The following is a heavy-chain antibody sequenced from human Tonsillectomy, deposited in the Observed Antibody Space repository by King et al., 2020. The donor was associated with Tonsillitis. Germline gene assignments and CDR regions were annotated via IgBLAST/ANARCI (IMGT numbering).Heavy chain of an antibody. J-gene: IGHJ4*02. V-gene: IGHV3-7*01. CDR3: ARAVSPNYGSGSLDY. Sequence: VQLVEPGGGLVQPGGSLRLSCAASGFTFSSYWMSWVRQAPGKGLEWVANIKRDGSEKYYVDSVKGRFTISRDNAKNSLYLQMNSLRAEATAVYYCARAVSPNYGSGSLDYWGQGTLVTVSS. CDR2: IKRDGSEK. D-gene: IGHD3-10*01. CDR1: GFTFSSYW.